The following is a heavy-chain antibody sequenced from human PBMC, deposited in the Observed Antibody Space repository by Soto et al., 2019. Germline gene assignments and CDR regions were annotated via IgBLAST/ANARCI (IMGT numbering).Heavy chain of an antibody. CDR3: ARGFPRGYDFWSGYYSSYYYGMDV. CDR2: MNPNSGNT. D-gene: IGHD3-3*01. Sequence: ASVKVSCKASGYTFTSYDINWVRQATGQGLEWMGWMNPNSGNTGYAQKFQGRVTMTRNTSISTAYMELSSLRSEDTAVYYCARGFPRGYDFWSGYYSSYYYGMDVWGQGTTVTVSS. J-gene: IGHJ6*02. CDR1: GYTFTSYD. V-gene: IGHV1-8*01.